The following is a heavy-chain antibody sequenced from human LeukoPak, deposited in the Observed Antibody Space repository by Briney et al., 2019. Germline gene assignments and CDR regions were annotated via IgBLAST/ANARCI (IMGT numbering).Heavy chain of an antibody. D-gene: IGHD3-22*01. CDR3: ASPSVSGYYYGHVDGFDI. CDR1: GGSISSSSYY. Sequence: PSETLSLTCTVSGGSISSSSYYWGWIRQPPGKGLEWIGSIYYSGSPSYNPSLKSQVTISVDTSKNQSSLKLSSVTAANTAVYYCASPSVSGYYYGHVDGFDIWGQGTMVTVSS. V-gene: IGHV4-39*01. CDR2: IYYSGSP. J-gene: IGHJ3*02.